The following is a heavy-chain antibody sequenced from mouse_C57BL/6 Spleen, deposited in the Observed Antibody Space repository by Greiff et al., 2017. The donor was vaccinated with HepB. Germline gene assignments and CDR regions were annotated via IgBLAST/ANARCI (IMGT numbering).Heavy chain of an antibody. J-gene: IGHJ4*01. CDR1: GFSLTSYG. CDR3: AKPDWEYYAMDD. D-gene: IGHD4-1*01. V-gene: IGHV2-3*01. CDR2: IWGDGST. Sequence: VKVVESGPGLVAPSQSLSITCTVSGFSLTSYGVSWVRQPPGKGLEWLGVIWGDGSTNYHSALIFSLSINKDNSKRQVFLKLNSLQTDDTATYYGAKPDWEYYAMDDWGQGTSFTVSS.